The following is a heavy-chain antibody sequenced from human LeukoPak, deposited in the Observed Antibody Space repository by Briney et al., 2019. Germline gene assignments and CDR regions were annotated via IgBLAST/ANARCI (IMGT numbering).Heavy chain of an antibody. J-gene: IGHJ3*02. D-gene: IGHD3-22*01. CDR1: GGSISSSNYY. V-gene: IGHV4-39*02. CDR3: AREVEYYDSSCYRPHAFDI. CDR2: ISYSGGT. Sequence: PSQTLSLTCTVSGGSISSSNYYWGRTPPPPGKGLEWFGSISYSGGTPYNPSLTSRVTISVDTSKNQCSLKLNSVTAADTAVYYCAREVEYYDSSCYRPHAFDIWGQGTVVTVSS.